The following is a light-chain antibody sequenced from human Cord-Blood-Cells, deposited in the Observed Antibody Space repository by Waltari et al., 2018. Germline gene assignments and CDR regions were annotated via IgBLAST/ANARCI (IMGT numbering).Light chain of an antibody. CDR3: QSYDSSIRV. CDR1: SGRIASNY. V-gene: IGLV6-57*01. J-gene: IGLJ2*01. Sequence: NFMLTQPHSVSESPGKTVTISCTRSSGRIASNYVQWYQQRQGSSPTTVIYEDNQRPSGVPDRFSGSIDSSSNSASLTISGLKTEDEADYYCQSYDSSIRVFGGGTKLTVL. CDR2: EDN.